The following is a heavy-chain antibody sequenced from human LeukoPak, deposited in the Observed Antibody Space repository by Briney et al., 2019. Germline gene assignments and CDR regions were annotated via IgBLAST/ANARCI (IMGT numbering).Heavy chain of an antibody. CDR3: ARSPKDWLLEEAYCFDY. CDR1: GGSISSGSYY. Sequence: PSENLSLTCTVSGGSISSGSYYWSWIRQPAGKGLEWIGRIYTSGNTNYNPSLKSRVTISVDTSKNQFSLKLRSVTAADTAVYYCARSPKDWLLEEAYCFDYWGQGTLVTVSS. J-gene: IGHJ4*02. D-gene: IGHD3/OR15-3a*01. V-gene: IGHV4-61*02. CDR2: IYTSGNT.